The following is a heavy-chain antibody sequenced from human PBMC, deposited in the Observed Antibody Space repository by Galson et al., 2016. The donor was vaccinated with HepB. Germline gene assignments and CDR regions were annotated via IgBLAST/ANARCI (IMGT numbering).Heavy chain of an antibody. CDR3: ARDLYSSSSGQEGMDI. D-gene: IGHD6-6*01. CDR1: GFPVTDLS. J-gene: IGHJ6*02. Sequence: SVKVSCKVSGFPVTDLSIHCVRQAPGQGLEWVGDINPSGTSTSYAQKLQGRVTVSRDTSTSTVYMELSSLRSEDTAVYYCARDLYSSSSGQEGMDIWGQGTTVTVAS. V-gene: IGHV1-46*01. CDR2: INPSGTST.